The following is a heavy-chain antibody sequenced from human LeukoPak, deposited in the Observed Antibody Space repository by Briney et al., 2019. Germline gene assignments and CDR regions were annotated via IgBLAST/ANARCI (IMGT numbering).Heavy chain of an antibody. V-gene: IGHV4-30-2*01. Sequence: PSETLSLTCAVSGGSISSGGYSWSWIRQPPGKGLEWIGYIYHSGSTYYNPSLKSRVTISVDRSKNQFSLKLSSVTAADTAVYYCARGDYGDSPGDYWGQGTLVTVSS. CDR3: ARGDYGDSPGDY. CDR2: IYHSGST. J-gene: IGHJ4*02. CDR1: GGSISSGGYS. D-gene: IGHD4-17*01.